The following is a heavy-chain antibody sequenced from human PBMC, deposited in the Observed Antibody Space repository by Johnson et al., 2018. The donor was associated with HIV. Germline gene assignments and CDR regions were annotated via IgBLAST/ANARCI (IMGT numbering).Heavy chain of an antibody. D-gene: IGHD1-26*01. Sequence: VQLVESGGGLVQPGGSLRLSCAASGVTFSSYWMSWVRQAPGKGLEWVANIKQDGREKYYVDSVKGRFTISRDNAKNSLYLQMNSLRAEDTAVYYCAREDTDAYVGLVGGTTLRIQPAALDVWGKGKLVMVSS. CDR3: AREDTDAYVGLVGGTTLRIQPAALDV. V-gene: IGHV3-7*03. J-gene: IGHJ3*01. CDR1: GVTFSSYW. CDR2: IKQDGREK.